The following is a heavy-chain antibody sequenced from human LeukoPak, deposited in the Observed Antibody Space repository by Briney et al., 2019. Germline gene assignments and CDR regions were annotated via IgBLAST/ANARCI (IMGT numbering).Heavy chain of an antibody. CDR3: ARSYSGSYLPDFDY. D-gene: IGHD1-26*01. Sequence: SETLSLTCTVSGGSISSSSYFWAWIRQPPGKGLEWIGEINHSGSTNYNPSLKSRVTISVDTSKNQFSLKLSSVTAADTAVYYCARSYSGSYLPDFDYWGQGTLVTVSS. CDR1: GGSISSSSYF. V-gene: IGHV4-39*07. CDR2: INHSGST. J-gene: IGHJ4*02.